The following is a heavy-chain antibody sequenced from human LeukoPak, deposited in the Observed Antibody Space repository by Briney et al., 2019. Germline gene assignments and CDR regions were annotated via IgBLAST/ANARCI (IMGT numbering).Heavy chain of an antibody. CDR1: GGSISSYY. CDR3: ASYSSSGAYFDY. Sequence: SETLSLTCTVSGGSISSYYWSWIRQPAGKGLEWIGRIYASGSTNYNPSLKSRVTVSVEMSKNQFSLKLSSVTAADTAVYYCASYSSSGAYFDYWGQGTLVTVSS. J-gene: IGHJ4*02. V-gene: IGHV4-4*07. D-gene: IGHD6-6*01. CDR2: IYASGST.